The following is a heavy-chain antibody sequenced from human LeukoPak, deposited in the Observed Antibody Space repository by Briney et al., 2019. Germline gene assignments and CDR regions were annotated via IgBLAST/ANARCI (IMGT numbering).Heavy chain of an antibody. D-gene: IGHD2-21*02. J-gene: IGHJ4*02. Sequence: ASVKVSCKASGYTYTNYHINWVRQASGQGLEWMTWINPDTGDKGYARKFQDRVTITTDTSISTAYMELSSLSSEDTAVYFCARTTSMTASGYDYWGQGTLVSVSS. V-gene: IGHV1-8*03. CDR1: GYTYTNYH. CDR3: ARTTSMTASGYDY. CDR2: INPDTGDK.